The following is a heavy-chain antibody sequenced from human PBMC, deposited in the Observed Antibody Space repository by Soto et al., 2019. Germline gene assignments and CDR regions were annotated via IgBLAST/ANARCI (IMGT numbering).Heavy chain of an antibody. CDR1: GRTFSSSG. D-gene: IGHD3-16*02. Sequence: QVHLVQSGTEVKKPGSSVKVPCKASGRTFSSSGFSWVRQAPGQGLEWMGMIVPSLDTTNYAQKFQARVTITADEVTSTAYMELRSLRSEDTAVYYCARWPQPRYTADPYAVDVWGQGTRVIVSS. V-gene: IGHV1-69*11. CDR3: ARWPQPRYTADPYAVDV. CDR2: IVPSLDTT. J-gene: IGHJ6*02.